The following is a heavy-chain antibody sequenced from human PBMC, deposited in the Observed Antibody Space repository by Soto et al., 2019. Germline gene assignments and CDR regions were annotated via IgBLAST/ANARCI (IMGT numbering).Heavy chain of an antibody. CDR1: GLTFRIYA. Sequence: EVHLLESGGGLVQPGGSLRLSCTASGLTFRIYAIICVLRAPGEGLEWVSGISGSGDNTYYANSVKGRFTISRDNSKNTLHLRMDSLRAEDTAVYYCTRAVGIEVIGNAGTYYYYFDYRGQGALVTVFS. CDR2: ISGSGDNT. D-gene: IGHD2-21*01. V-gene: IGHV3-23*01. J-gene: IGHJ4*02. CDR3: TRAVGIEVIGNAGTYYYYFDY.